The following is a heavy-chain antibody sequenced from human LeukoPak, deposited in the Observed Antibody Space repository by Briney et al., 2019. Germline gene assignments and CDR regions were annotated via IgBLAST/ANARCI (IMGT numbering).Heavy chain of an antibody. CDR3: AKESIAVAENYFDY. V-gene: IGHV3-30*04. D-gene: IGHD6-19*01. CDR2: ISYDGKIK. CDR1: GFTFRTSP. Sequence: GRSLRLSCAASGFTFRTSPMHWVRQAPGKGLEWVAVISYDGKIKVYADSVKGRFTISRDNSKNTLYLQMNSLRAEDTAVYYCAKESIAVAENYFDYWGQGTLVTVSS. J-gene: IGHJ4*02.